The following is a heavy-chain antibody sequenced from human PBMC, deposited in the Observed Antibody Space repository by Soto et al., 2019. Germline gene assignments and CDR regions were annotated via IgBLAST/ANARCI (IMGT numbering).Heavy chain of an antibody. D-gene: IGHD1-26*01. CDR2: HYSGGST. CDR1: GFSASSNY. CDR3: ARHRHPRGTVGATSPLDP. Sequence: GGSLRLSCAISGFSASSNYLSWVRQAPGKGLEWVSVHYSGGSTYYADSVQGRFTISRDKSNNTLYLQMRRVRAEDTAVYFCARHRHPRGTVGATSPLDPWGQGTQVTVSS. J-gene: IGHJ5*02. V-gene: IGHV3-53*01.